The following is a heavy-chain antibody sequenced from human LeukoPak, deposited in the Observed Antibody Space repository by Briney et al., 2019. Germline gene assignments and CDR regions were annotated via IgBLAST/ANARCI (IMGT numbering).Heavy chain of an antibody. Sequence: TGGSLRLSCAASGFTFSSYAMSWVRQAPGKGLEWVSAISGSGGSTYYADSVKGRFTISRDNSKNTLYLQMNSLRAEDTAVYYCARVLSSGWYYFDYWGQGTLVTVSS. CDR2: ISGSGGST. J-gene: IGHJ4*02. V-gene: IGHV3-23*01. D-gene: IGHD6-19*01. CDR1: GFTFSSYA. CDR3: ARVLSSGWYYFDY.